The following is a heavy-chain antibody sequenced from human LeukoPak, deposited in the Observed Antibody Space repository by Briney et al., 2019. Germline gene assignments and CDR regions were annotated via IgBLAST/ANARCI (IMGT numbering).Heavy chain of an antibody. CDR1: GFTFSSYG. CDR3: AKGAHGSYYGPFDY. CDR2: IWYDGSNK. J-gene: IGHJ4*02. V-gene: IGHV3-33*06. Sequence: GGSLRLSCAASGFTFSSYGMHWVRQAPGKGLEWVAVIWYDGSNKYYADSVKGRFTISRDNSKNTLYLQMNSLRAEDTAVYYCAKGAHGSYYGPFDYWGQGTLVTVSS. D-gene: IGHD1-26*01.